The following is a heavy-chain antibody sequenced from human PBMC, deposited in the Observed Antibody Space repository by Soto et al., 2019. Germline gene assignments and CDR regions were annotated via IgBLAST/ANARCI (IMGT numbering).Heavy chain of an antibody. D-gene: IGHD1-7*01. Sequence: PGGSLRLSCAASGFSFSTFGMNWVRQAPGKGLEWVSCISRRSTYIYSADSLKGRFTISRDDAKNSLYLQINDLRVEDTAVYYWARVDGISGTTANGYFDLWGRGSPVTVSS. J-gene: IGHJ2*01. V-gene: IGHV3-21*01. CDR2: ISRRSTYI. CDR1: GFSFSTFG. CDR3: ARVDGISGTTANGYFDL.